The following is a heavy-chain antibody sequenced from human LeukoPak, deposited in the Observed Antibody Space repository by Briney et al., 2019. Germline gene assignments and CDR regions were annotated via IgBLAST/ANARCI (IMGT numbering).Heavy chain of an antibody. J-gene: IGHJ4*02. CDR3: AKDWKFYYVSGSFFPDN. V-gene: IGHV3-30*19. Sequence: GSLSLSCATSGFTFSTYGMEWVRQAPGKGLECVAVISHDGSKKYYADFVKGRFTISRDNSKNTLYLHMNSLIPEDTAVYFCAKDWKFYYVSGSFFPDNWGQGTLVTVSS. CDR1: GFTFSTYG. CDR2: ISHDGSKK. D-gene: IGHD3-10*01.